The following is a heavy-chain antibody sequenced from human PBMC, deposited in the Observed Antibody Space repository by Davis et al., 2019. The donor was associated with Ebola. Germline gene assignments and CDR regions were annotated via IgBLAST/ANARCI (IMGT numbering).Heavy chain of an antibody. CDR1: AGTFSSYA. V-gene: IGHV1-69*13. J-gene: IGHJ4*02. D-gene: IGHD1-26*01. CDR3: ARGGGSYSFDY. Sequence: SVKVSCKASAGTFSSYAISWVRQAPGQGLEWMGGIIPIFGTANYAQKFQGRVTITADESTSTAYMKLSSLRSEDTAVYYCARGGGSYSFDYWGQGTLVTVSS. CDR2: IIPIFGTA.